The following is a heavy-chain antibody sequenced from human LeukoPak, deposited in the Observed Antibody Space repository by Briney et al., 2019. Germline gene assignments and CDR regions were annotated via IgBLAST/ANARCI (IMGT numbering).Heavy chain of an antibody. D-gene: IGHD4/OR15-4a*01. V-gene: IGHV1-69*04. Sequence: PVKVSCKTSGGTFSSSAITWVRQAPGQGLEWLGRIIPVLNITSYAQKFQGRVTITADTSTSTVYMELSSLRSEETAVYYCARDQGLTAPPPYGLDAWGQGTTGIVSS. J-gene: IGHJ6*02. CDR1: GGTFSSSA. CDR2: IIPVLNIT. CDR3: ARDQGLTAPPPYGLDA.